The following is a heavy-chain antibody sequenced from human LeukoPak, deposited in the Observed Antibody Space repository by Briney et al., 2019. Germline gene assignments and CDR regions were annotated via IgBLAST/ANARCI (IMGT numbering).Heavy chain of an antibody. J-gene: IGHJ4*02. CDR2: ISSSSSYI. V-gene: IGHV3-21*06. CDR1: GFTFSSYS. D-gene: IGHD3-10*01. Sequence: GGSLRLSCAASGFTFSSYSMNWVRQAPGKGLEWVSSISSSSSYIYYADSVKGRFTISRDNAKNSLYLQMSSLRAEDTAVYYCARGAYGSGSSPVPFDYWGQGTLVTVSS. CDR3: ARGAYGSGSSPVPFDY.